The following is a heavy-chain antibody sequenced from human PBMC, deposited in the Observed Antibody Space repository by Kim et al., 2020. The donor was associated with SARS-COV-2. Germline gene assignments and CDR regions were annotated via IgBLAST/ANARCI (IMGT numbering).Heavy chain of an antibody. D-gene: IGHD3-16*02. CDR1: GGSISSYY. V-gene: IGHV4-59*13. J-gene: IGHJ6*02. CDR3: ARVGYPYYYGMDV. CDR2: IYYSGST. Sequence: SETLSLTCTVSGGSISSYYWSWIRQPPGKGLEWIGYIYYSGSTNYNPSLKSRVTISVDTSKNQFSLKLSSVTAADTAVYYCARVGYPYYYGMDVWGQGTTVTVSS.